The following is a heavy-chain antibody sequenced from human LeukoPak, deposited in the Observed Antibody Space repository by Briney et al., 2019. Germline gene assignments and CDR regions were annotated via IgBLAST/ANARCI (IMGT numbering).Heavy chain of an antibody. CDR1: GGTFSSYA. V-gene: IGHV1-69*01. D-gene: IGHD3-22*01. J-gene: IGHJ4*02. CDR3: ARVVYYDSSDLYYFDY. CDR2: IIPIFGTA. Sequence: SVKVSCKASGGTFSSYAISWVRQAPGQGLEWMGGIIPIFGTANYAQKFQGRVTITADESTSTAYMELSSLRSEDTAVYYCARVVYYDSSDLYYFDYWGQGTLVTVSS.